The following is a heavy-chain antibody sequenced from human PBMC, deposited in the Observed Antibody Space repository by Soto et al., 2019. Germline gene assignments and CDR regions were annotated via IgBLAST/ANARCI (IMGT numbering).Heavy chain of an antibody. J-gene: IGHJ5*02. CDR2: IDWDDDK. V-gene: IGHV2-70*01. D-gene: IGHD6-13*01. CDR3: ARSWCSSWFNWFDP. CDR1: GFSLSTSGMC. Sequence: GPTLVNPTQALTLTCTFSGFSLSTSGMCVSWIRQPPGKALEWLALIDWDDDKYYSTSLKTRLTISKDTSKNQVVLTMTNMDPVDTATYYCARSWCSSWFNWFDPWGQGTLVTASS.